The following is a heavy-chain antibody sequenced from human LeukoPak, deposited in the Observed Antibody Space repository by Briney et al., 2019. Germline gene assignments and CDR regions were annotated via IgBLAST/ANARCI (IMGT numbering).Heavy chain of an antibody. V-gene: IGHV4-39*07. J-gene: IGHJ3*02. Sequence: PSETLSLTCTVSGGSISSSSYYRGWIRQPPGKGLEWIGSIYYSGSTYYNPSLKSRVTMSVDTSKNQFSLKLSSVTAADTAVYYCARDQWFGETAFDIWGQGTMVTVSS. CDR1: GGSISSSSYY. CDR3: ARDQWFGETAFDI. D-gene: IGHD3-10*01. CDR2: IYYSGST.